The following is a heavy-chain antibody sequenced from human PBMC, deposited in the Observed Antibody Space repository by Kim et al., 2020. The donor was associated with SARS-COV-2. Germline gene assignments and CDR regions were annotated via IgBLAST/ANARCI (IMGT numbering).Heavy chain of an antibody. CDR2: IYHSGST. J-gene: IGHJ4*02. CDR3: ARSDWLSAAGKEGVGFDY. Sequence: SETLSLTCAVSGGSISSSNWWSWVRQPPGKGLEWIGEIYHSGSTNYNPSLKSRVTISVDKSKNQFSLKLSSVTAADTAVYYCARSDWLSAAGKEGVGFDYWGQGTLVTVSS. CDR1: GGSISSSNW. V-gene: IGHV4-4*02. D-gene: IGHD6-13*01.